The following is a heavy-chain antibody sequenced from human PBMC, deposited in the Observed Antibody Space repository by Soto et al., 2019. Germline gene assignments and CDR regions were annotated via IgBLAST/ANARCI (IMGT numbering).Heavy chain of an antibody. V-gene: IGHV4-59*01. J-gene: IGHJ4*02. CDR2: IYYSGST. CDR3: VSGTTWSGFDY. CDR1: GGSINSYY. D-gene: IGHD3-3*01. Sequence: SETLSLTCTVSGGSINSYYWSWIRQPPGKGLEWIGYIYYSGSTNYNPSLKSRVTISVDTSKNQFSLKLSSVTAADTAVYYCVSGTTWSGFDYWGQGTLVTVSS.